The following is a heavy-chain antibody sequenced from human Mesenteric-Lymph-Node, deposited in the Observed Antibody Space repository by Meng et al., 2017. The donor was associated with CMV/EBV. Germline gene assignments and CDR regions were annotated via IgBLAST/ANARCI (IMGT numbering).Heavy chain of an antibody. CDR3: ARDHLTQITDAGLGYLRLDP. J-gene: IGHJ5*02. V-gene: IGHV4-39*07. CDR2: IYYSGYT. D-gene: IGHD1-20*01. CDR1: GGSVSSGSYY. Sequence: SETLSLTCTVSGGSVSSGSYYWSWIRQPPGKGLEWIGSIYYSGYTYYRPSLKSRLTMSVDTSKNQFSLKLSSVTAADTAVYYCARDHLTQITDAGLGYLRLDPWGQGTMVTVSS.